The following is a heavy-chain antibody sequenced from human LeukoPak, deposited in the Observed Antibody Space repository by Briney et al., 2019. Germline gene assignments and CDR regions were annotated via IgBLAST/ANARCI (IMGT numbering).Heavy chain of an antibody. J-gene: IGHJ3*02. CDR3: ARDGAFDI. V-gene: IGHV1-2*02. Sequence: GASVKVSCKASGYTFTSSYIHWVRQAPGQGLEWMGWINPNSGDTNYAQRLQGRVIMTRDTSLSTVYMDLRRLRSDDTAVYYCARDGAFDIWGQGTMVTVSS. CDR2: INPNSGDT. CDR1: GYTFTSSY.